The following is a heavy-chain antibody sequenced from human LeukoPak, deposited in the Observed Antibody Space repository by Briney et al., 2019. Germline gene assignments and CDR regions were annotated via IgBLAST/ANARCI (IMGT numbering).Heavy chain of an antibody. CDR2: IYYSGST. CDR3: ARLNYIVANGGFDY. CDR1: GGSISSSSYY. Sequence: SETLSLTCTVSGGSISSSSYYWGWIRQPPGKGLEWIGSIYYSGSTYYNPSLKSRVTISVGTSKNQFSLKLSSVTAADTAVYYCARLNYIVANGGFDYWGQGTLVTVSS. J-gene: IGHJ4*02. D-gene: IGHD5-12*01. V-gene: IGHV4-39*01.